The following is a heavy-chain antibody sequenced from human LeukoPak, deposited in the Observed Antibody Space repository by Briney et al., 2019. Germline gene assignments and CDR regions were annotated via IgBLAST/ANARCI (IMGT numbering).Heavy chain of an antibody. V-gene: IGHV1-46*01. CDR2: INPSGGST. D-gene: IGHD2-21*02. CDR3: AREGGLECGGDCPLQFKYFQH. Sequence: ASVKVSCKASGYTFTSYYIHWVRQAPGQGLEWMGIINPSGGSTSYAQKFQGRVTMTRDMSTSTVYMELSSLRSEDTAVYYCAREGGLECGGDCPLQFKYFQHWGQGTLVTVSS. J-gene: IGHJ1*01. CDR1: GYTFTSYY.